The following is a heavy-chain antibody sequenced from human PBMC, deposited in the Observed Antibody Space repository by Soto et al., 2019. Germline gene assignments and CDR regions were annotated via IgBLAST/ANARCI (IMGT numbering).Heavy chain of an antibody. CDR2: IYSGGST. Sequence: EVQLVESGGGLIQPGGSLRLSCAASGFTVSSNHMSWVRQAPGKGLEWVSVIYSGGSTYYADSVKGRFTISRDNSKHTLYLQMNSLRAEDTAVYYCARETRPFFTTGFNYCGMDVCGQGPTVTVSS. D-gene: IGHD1-1*01. J-gene: IGHJ6*02. CDR1: GFTVSSNH. V-gene: IGHV3-53*01. CDR3: ARETRPFFTTGFNYCGMDV.